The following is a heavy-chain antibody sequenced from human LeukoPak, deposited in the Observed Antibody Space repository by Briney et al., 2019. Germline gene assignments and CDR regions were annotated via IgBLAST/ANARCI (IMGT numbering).Heavy chain of an antibody. CDR3: ARSSNYDFWSGYHPNWFDP. V-gene: IGHV5-51*01. CDR2: IYPGDSDT. D-gene: IGHD3-3*01. J-gene: IGHJ5*02. CDR1: GYSSTSYW. Sequence: GESLKISCKGSGYSSTSYWIGWVRQMPGKGLEWMGIIYPGDSDTRYSPSFQGQVTISADKSINTAYLQWSSLKASDTAMYYCARSSNYDFWSGYHPNWFDPWGQGTLVTVSS.